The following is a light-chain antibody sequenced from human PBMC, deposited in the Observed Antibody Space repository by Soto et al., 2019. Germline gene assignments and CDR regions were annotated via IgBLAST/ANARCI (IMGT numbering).Light chain of an antibody. J-gene: IGKJ3*01. CDR3: QQYGSSPRVT. Sequence: EIVLTQSPGTLSLSPGERATLSCRAIQSVSSSYLAWYQQEPGQAPRLLIYGASNRATGIPDRFSGSGSGTDFTLTISRLEPDDFAVYYCQQYGSSPRVTFGPGTKVDIK. CDR1: QSVSSSY. CDR2: GAS. V-gene: IGKV3-20*01.